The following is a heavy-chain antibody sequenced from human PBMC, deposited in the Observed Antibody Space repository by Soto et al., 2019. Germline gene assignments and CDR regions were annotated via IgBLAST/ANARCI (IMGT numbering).Heavy chain of an antibody. V-gene: IGHV3-23*01. Sequence: GGSLRLSCSASGFTFSSYAMTWVRQAPGKGLEWVSEISGSGDSTYYADSVRGRFTMSRDNSKNTLYVQMNSLRAEDTAVYYCARGLLYSNKYYFDHWGQGTLVTVSS. J-gene: IGHJ4*02. D-gene: IGHD3-3*01. CDR3: ARGLLYSNKYYFDH. CDR1: GFTFSSYA. CDR2: ISGSGDST.